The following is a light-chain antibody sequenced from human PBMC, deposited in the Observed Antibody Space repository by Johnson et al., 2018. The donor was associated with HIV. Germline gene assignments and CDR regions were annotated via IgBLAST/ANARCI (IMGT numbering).Light chain of an antibody. CDR3: GTWDSSLSAYV. CDR1: SSNIGNNY. J-gene: IGLJ1*01. Sequence: QSVLTQPPSVSAAPGQKVTVSCSGSSSNIGNNYVSWYQQLPGTAPKLLIYDNNKRPSGIRDRFSGSKSGPSATLGITGLPTGDEADYYCGTWDSSLSAYVIGTGTKVTVL. V-gene: IGLV1-51*01. CDR2: DNN.